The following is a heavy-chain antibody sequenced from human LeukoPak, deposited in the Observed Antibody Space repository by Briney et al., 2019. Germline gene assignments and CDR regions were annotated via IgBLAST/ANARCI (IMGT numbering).Heavy chain of an antibody. CDR3: ARSGYDSQDYFDY. D-gene: IGHD3-22*01. V-gene: IGHV4-30-2*05. J-gene: IGHJ4*02. Sequence: SQTLSLTCAVSGGSISSGGYSWSWIRQPPGKGLEWIGYIYHSGSTYYNPSLKSRVTISVDTSKNQFSLKLSSVTAADTAVYYCARSGYDSQDYFDYWGQGTLVTVSS. CDR1: GGSISSGGYS. CDR2: IYHSGST.